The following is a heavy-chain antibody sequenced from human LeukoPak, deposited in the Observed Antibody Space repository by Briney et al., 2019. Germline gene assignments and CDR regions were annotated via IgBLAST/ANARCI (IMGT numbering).Heavy chain of an antibody. V-gene: IGHV3-23*01. J-gene: IGHJ4*02. CDR1: GFTFNNYA. Sequence: GGSLRLSCAASGFTFNNYAMSWVRQAPGKGLEWVSLVSSSGDKTYYPESVKDRFTISRDNSKNTPYLQMNSLRAEDTAVYYCANYGRHFASWGQGTLVTVSP. D-gene: IGHD4-17*01. CDR3: ANYGRHFAS. CDR2: VSSSGDKT.